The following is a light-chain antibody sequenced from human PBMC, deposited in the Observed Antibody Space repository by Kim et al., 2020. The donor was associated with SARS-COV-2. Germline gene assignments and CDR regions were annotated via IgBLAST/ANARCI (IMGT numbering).Light chain of an antibody. CDR2: GKN. CDR1: SLRSYY. Sequence: SSELTQDPAVSVALGQTVSITCQGDSLRSYYATWYQPKPGQAPILVIYGKNNRPSGIPDRFSGSSSGNTASLTITGTQAGDEADYYCNSRDSNDNVVFGGGTRLTVL. CDR3: NSRDSNDNVV. J-gene: IGLJ2*01. V-gene: IGLV3-19*01.